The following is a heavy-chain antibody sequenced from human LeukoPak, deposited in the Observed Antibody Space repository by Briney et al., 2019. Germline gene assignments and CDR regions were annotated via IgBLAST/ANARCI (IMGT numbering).Heavy chain of an antibody. D-gene: IGHD6-19*01. CDR3: ARVDSSGWYYFDY. CDR2: IYYSGST. J-gene: IGHJ4*02. CDR1: GDSISGYY. V-gene: IGHV4-59*01. Sequence: KASETLSLTYTVSGDSISGYYWSWVRQPPGKGLEWIGYIYYSGSTNYNPSLKSRVTISVDTSKNQFSLKLSSVTAADTAVYYCARVDSSGWYYFDYWGQGTLVTVSS.